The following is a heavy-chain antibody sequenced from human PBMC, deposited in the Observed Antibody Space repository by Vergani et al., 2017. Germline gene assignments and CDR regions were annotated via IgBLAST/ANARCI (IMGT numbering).Heavy chain of an antibody. CDR2: IIPILGIA. Sequence: QVQLVQSGAEVKKPGSSVKVSCKASGGTFSSYAISWVRQAPGQGLEWMGRIIPILGIANYAQKLQGRVTMTTDTSTSTAYMELRSLRSDDTAVYYCARGLSDYYGSGSFPNDDYWGQGTLVTVSS. D-gene: IGHD3-10*01. CDR1: GGTFSSYA. J-gene: IGHJ4*02. V-gene: IGHV1-69*04. CDR3: ARGLSDYYGSGSFPNDDY.